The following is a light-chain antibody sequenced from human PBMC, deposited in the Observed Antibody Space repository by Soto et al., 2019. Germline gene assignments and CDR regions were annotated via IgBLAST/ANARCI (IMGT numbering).Light chain of an antibody. V-gene: IGLV7-46*01. CDR2: DTS. J-gene: IGLJ7*01. CDR1: TGAVTSGHY. Sequence: QAVVAQEPSLTVSPGGTVTLTCGSSTGAVTSGHYPYWFQQKPGQAPRTLIYDTSNKHSGTPARFSGSLLGGKAALTLSGAHPEDEAEYYCLLSYRADQAVCGGGTQLTVL. CDR3: LLSYRADQAV.